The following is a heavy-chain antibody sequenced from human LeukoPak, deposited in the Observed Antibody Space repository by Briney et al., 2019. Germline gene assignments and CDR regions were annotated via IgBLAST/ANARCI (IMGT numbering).Heavy chain of an antibody. CDR3: AREPRKYYDSSADFDC. Sequence: SVKVSCKASGGTFSSYAISWVRQAPGQGLEWMGGIIPIFGTANYAQKFQGRVTITADESTSTANMELSSLRSEDTAVYYCAREPRKYYDSSADFDCWGQGTLVTVSS. V-gene: IGHV1-69*13. J-gene: IGHJ4*02. D-gene: IGHD3-22*01. CDR1: GGTFSSYA. CDR2: IIPIFGTA.